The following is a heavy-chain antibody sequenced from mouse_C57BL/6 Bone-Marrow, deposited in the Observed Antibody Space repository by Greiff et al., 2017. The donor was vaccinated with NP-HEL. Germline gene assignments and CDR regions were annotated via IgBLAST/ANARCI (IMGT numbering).Heavy chain of an antibody. V-gene: IGHV1-15*01. Sequence: VQLKESGAELVRPGASVTLSCKASGYTFTDYEMHWVKQTPVHGLEWIGAIDPETGGTAYNQKFKGKAILTADKSSSTAYMELRSLTSEDSAVYYCTKLGRNYWGQGTTLTVSS. CDR1: GYTFTDYE. CDR2: IDPETGGT. D-gene: IGHD4-1*01. CDR3: TKLGRNY. J-gene: IGHJ2*01.